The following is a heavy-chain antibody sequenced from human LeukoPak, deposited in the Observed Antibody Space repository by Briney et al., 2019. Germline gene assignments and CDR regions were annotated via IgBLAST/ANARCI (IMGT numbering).Heavy chain of an antibody. V-gene: IGHV5-51*01. CDR2: IYPGDSDT. D-gene: IGHD3-22*01. J-gene: IGHJ4*02. CDR3: ARQVADDYYDSSGYYS. Sequence: GESLKISFKGSGYRFTSYWIGWVRPMPGKGLEWMGIIYPGDSDTRYSPSFQGQVTISADKSITTAYLQWSSLKASDTAMYYCARQVADDYYDSSGYYSWGQGTLVTVSS. CDR1: GYRFTSYW.